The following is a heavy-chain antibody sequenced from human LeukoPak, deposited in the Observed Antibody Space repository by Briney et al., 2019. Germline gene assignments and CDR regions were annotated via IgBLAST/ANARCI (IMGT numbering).Heavy chain of an antibody. CDR2: PHHSGRT. J-gene: IGHJ4*02. CDR3: ARVGGDDSTGHYSVEY. Sequence: SDTLSLTCAVSGYSITITYWWGWIRHTQGTGLDWIGNPHHSGRTSYSPSLKRRVPVPVDTSKNQYSLRLSSVTAADTAVYYCARVGGDDSTGHYSVEYWGQGTLVTVSS. CDR1: GYSITITYW. V-gene: IGHV4-38-2*01. D-gene: IGHD3-22*01.